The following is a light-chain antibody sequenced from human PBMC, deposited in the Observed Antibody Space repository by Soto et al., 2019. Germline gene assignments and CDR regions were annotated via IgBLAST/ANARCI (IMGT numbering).Light chain of an antibody. CDR1: QSVSSN. CDR2: GAS. V-gene: IGKV3-15*01. CDR3: QQYNNWPRT. J-gene: IGKJ2*01. Sequence: EIVMTQSPATLSVSPGDRATLSCRASQSVSSNLAWYQQRPGQAPRLLIYGASTRATGIPARFSGSVSGTEFTLTISSLQSEDFAVYYCQQYNNWPRTFGQGTKLEIK.